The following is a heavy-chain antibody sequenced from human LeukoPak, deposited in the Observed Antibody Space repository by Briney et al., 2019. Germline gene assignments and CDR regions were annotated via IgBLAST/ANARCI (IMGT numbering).Heavy chain of an antibody. CDR1: GFTFDDFA. J-gene: IGHJ4*02. Sequence: GGSLRLTCAASGFTFDDFAMYWVRQAPGKGLEWVSAISWNSDSTGYADSVKGRFTISRDNAKNSLCLQMDSLRAEDTAVYYCVRGGGSGWPFANWGQGTLVTVSS. V-gene: IGHV3-9*01. D-gene: IGHD6-19*01. CDR2: ISWNSDST. CDR3: VRGGGSGWPFAN.